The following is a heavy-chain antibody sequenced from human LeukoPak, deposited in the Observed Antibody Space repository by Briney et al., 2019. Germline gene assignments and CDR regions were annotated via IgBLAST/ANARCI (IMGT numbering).Heavy chain of an antibody. CDR3: AREVDYYDSSDYFPLGY. CDR1: GYTFTDYY. J-gene: IGHJ4*02. CDR2: INPNSGGT. D-gene: IGHD3-22*01. Sequence: ASVKVSCKASGYTFTDYYMHWVRQAPGQGLEWMGWINPNSGGTNYAQKFQGRVTMTRDTSTTTAYMELSRLKSDDTAVYYCAREVDYYDSSDYFPLGYWGRGTLVTVSS. V-gene: IGHV1-2*02.